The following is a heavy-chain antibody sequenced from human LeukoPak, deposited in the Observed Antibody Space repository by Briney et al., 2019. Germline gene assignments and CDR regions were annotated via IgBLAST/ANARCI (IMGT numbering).Heavy chain of an antibody. V-gene: IGHV3-21*01. J-gene: IGHJ4*02. CDR1: GFTFSSYS. D-gene: IGHD2-2*01. Sequence: GGSLRLSCAASGFTFSSYSMNWVRQAPGKGLEWVSYISSSSSYIYYADSVKGRFTISRDNAKNSLYLQMNSLRAEDTAVYYCATYCSSTSCQQPFDYWGQGTLVTVSS. CDR2: ISSSSSYI. CDR3: ATYCSSTSCQQPFDY.